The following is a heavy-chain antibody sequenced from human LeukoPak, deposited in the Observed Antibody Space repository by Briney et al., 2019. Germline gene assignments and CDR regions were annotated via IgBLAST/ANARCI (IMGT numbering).Heavy chain of an antibody. D-gene: IGHD4/OR15-4a*01. CDR2: INHSGST. J-gene: IGHJ4*02. V-gene: IGHV4-34*01. CDR1: GGSFSGYY. Sequence: SETLSLTCAVYGGSFSGYYWSWIRQPPGKGLEWIGEINHSGSTNYNPSLKSRVTISVDTSKNQFSLKLRSVTAADTAIYYCAREGGTPDGANEFDFWGQGTLVTVSS. CDR3: AREGGTPDGANEFDF.